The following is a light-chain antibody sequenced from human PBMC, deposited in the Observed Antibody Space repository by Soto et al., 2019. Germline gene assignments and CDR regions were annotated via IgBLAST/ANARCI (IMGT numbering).Light chain of an antibody. Sequence: EIVLTQSPGILSLSPGERATLSCRASQSVSSSYLAWYQQKPGQAPRLLIYGASSRATGIPDRFSGSGSGTDFTLTISRLEPEDFAVYYCQQYGSSLYTFGQGTKVDIK. J-gene: IGKJ2*01. CDR2: GAS. V-gene: IGKV3-20*01. CDR3: QQYGSSLYT. CDR1: QSVSSSY.